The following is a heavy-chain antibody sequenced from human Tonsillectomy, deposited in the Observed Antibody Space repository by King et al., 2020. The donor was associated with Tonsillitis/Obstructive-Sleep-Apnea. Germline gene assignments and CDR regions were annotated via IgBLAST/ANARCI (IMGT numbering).Heavy chain of an antibody. CDR3: ARDRREQLAPFVLDY. J-gene: IGHJ4*02. CDR1: GFTFSSHW. CDR2: VNGDGSRI. V-gene: IGHV3-74*01. D-gene: IGHD1-26*01. Sequence: VQLVESGGGLVQPGGSLRLSCAASGFTFSSHWMHWVRQAPGKGLVWVSRVNGDGSRISYADSVKDRFTISRDNAKNTLYLQMNSLRAEDTAVYYCARDRREQLAPFVLDYWGQGTLVTVSS.